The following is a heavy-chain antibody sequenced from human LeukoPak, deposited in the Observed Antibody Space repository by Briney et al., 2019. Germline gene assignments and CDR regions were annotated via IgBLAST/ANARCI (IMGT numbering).Heavy chain of an antibody. V-gene: IGHV3-48*03. CDR1: GLTFSGFE. Sequence: GGSLRLSCIGSGLTFSGFELNWVRQAPGKGLEWVAYIRHDGSLKTYADSMRGRFTISRDDAKNSLYLQMDSLRVEDTAAYYCARRFRDWGRGILVTVS. CDR3: ARRFRD. J-gene: IGHJ4*02. CDR2: IRHDGSLK.